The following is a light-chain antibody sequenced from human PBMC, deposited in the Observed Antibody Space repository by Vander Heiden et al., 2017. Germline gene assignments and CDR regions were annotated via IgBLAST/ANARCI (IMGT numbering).Light chain of an antibody. CDR2: AAS. Sequence: DIQMTQSPSSLSASVGARVTITCRASQSISSYLNWYQQKPGKAPKLLIYAASSLQSGVPSRFSRSGYGTDFTLTISSRQPEDFAPYYCQQSYWTHQPTFGGGTKVXIK. CDR3: QQSYWTHQPT. J-gene: IGKJ4*01. CDR1: QSISSY. V-gene: IGKV1-39*01.